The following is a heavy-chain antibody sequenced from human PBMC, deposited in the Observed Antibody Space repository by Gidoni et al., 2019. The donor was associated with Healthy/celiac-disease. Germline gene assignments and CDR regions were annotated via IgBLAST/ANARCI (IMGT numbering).Heavy chain of an antibody. CDR2: IYYSGST. V-gene: IGHV4-31*03. D-gene: IGHD3-22*01. CDR3: ARDVSGDSSGYYLDAFDI. J-gene: IGHJ3*02. Sequence: QVQLQESGPGLVKPSQTLSLTCTVSGGSISSRGSSWSWIRQHPGKGLEWIGYIYYSGSTYYNPSLKSRVTISVDTSKNQFSLKLSSVTAADTAVYYCARDVSGDSSGYYLDAFDIWGQGTMVTVSS. CDR1: GGSISSRGSS.